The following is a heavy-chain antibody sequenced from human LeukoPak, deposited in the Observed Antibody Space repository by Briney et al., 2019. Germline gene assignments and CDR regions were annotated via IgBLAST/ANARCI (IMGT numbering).Heavy chain of an antibody. Sequence: GFIVRSYSVALVRRALSKEKEWVSAISGSGGSTYYADSVKGRFTIPRDNSRNTLYLQMNSLRAEDTAVYYCAKGGRLRYFDDRVGYYGMDVWGQGTTVTVSS. CDR1: GFIVRSYS. D-gene: IGHD3-9*01. J-gene: IGHJ6*02. CDR3: AKGGRLRYFDDRVGYYGMDV. CDR2: ISGSGGST. V-gene: IGHV3-23*01.